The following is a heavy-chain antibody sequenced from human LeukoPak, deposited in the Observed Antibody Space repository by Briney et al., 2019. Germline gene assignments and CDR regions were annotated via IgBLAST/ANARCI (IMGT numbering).Heavy chain of an antibody. J-gene: IGHJ3*02. D-gene: IGHD2-2*01. V-gene: IGHV1-69*05. CDR3: ASGYCSSTSCSLIAARPDAFDI. Sequence: SVKVSCKASGGTFSSYAISWVRQAPGQGLEWMGGIIPIFGTANYPQKFQGRVTITTDESTSTAYMELSSLRSEDTAVYYCASGYCSSTSCSLIAARPDAFDIWGQGTMVTVSS. CDR2: IIPIFGTA. CDR1: GGTFSSYA.